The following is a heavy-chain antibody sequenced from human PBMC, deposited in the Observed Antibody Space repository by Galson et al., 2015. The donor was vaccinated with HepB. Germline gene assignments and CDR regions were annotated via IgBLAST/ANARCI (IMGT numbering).Heavy chain of an antibody. J-gene: IGHJ3*02. CDR2: IYPGDSDT. CDR3: ARLVVRPPRPITMVRGAQDAFDI. D-gene: IGHD3-10*01. Sequence: QSGAEVKKPGESLKISCKGSGYSFTSYWIGWVRQMPGKGLEWMGIIYPGDSDTRYSPSFQGQVTISADKSISTAYLQWSSLKASDTAMYYCARLVVRPPRPITMVRGAQDAFDIWGQGTMVTVSS. CDR1: GYSFTSYW. V-gene: IGHV5-51*01.